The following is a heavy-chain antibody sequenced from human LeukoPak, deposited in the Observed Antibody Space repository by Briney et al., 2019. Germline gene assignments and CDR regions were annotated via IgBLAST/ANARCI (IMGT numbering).Heavy chain of an antibody. D-gene: IGHD3-22*01. J-gene: IGHJ5*02. Sequence: SETLSLTCTVSGGSISSSTYYWAWIRQPPGEGLEWIGCIYYSGSTYYNPSLKSRVTISVDTSKIQFSLKLSSVTAADTAEYYCASQGDSSGYYRGFDPWGQGTLVTVSS. V-gene: IGHV4-39*01. CDR2: IYYSGST. CDR1: GGSISSSTYY. CDR3: ASQGDSSGYYRGFDP.